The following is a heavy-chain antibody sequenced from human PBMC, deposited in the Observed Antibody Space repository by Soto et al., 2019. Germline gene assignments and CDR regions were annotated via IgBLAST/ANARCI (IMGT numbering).Heavy chain of an antibody. D-gene: IGHD6-6*01. V-gene: IGHV1-18*01. Sequence: ASVKVSCKASGYTFTSYGISWVRQAPGQGLEWMGWISAYNGKTNYAEKLQGRVTMTKDTSTSKAYMELRSLRADDTAVYYCAGRSSSSSRYYYYYGMDVWGQGTTVTVSS. CDR2: ISAYNGKT. CDR3: AGRSSSSSRYYYYYGMDV. CDR1: GYTFTSYG. J-gene: IGHJ6*02.